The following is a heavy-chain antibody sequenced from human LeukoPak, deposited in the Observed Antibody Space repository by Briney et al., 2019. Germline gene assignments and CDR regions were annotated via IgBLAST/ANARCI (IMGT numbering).Heavy chain of an antibody. V-gene: IGHV1-2*02. J-gene: IGHJ5*02. CDR2: INPNSGGT. CDR3: ARVYLSSWYMVSDWFDP. CDR1: GYTFTGYY. D-gene: IGHD6-13*01. Sequence: ASVKVSFKASGYTFTGYYMHWVRQAPGQGLEWMGWINPNSGGTNYAQKFQGRVTMTRDTSISTAYMELSRLRSDDTAVYYCARVYLSSWYMVSDWFDPWGQGTLVTVSS.